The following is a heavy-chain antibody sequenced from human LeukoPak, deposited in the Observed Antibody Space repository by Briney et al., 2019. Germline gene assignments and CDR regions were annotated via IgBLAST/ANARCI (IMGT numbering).Heavy chain of an antibody. CDR3: AKDRASSGHRFDY. Sequence: GGSLRLSCAASGFTFSSYGMHWVRQAPGKGLEWVAVISYDGSNKYYADSVKGRFTISRDNSKNTLYLQMNSLRAEDTAVYYCAKDRASSGHRFDYWGQGTLVTVSS. CDR2: ISYDGSNK. D-gene: IGHD3-22*01. CDR1: GFTFSSYG. V-gene: IGHV3-30*18. J-gene: IGHJ4*02.